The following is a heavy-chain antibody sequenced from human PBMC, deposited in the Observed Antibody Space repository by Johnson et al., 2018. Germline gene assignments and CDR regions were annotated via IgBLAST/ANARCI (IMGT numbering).Heavy chain of an antibody. CDR1: GGSFSGYY. V-gene: IGHV4-34*01. Sequence: QVQLQQWGAGLVKPSETLSLTCAVYGGSFSGYYWSWIRQPPGKGLEWIGETNNSGSSNYNPSLKSRVTISVDTSKKQFSLTLSSVTAADRAIYYCARVDYSGADYDAFDIWGQGTMVTVSS. D-gene: IGHD1-26*01. CDR3: ARVDYSGADYDAFDI. CDR2: TNNSGSS. J-gene: IGHJ3*02.